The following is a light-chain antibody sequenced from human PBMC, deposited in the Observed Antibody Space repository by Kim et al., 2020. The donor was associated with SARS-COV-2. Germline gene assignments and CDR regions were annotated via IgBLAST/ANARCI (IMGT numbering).Light chain of an antibody. CDR1: SGSIVSNY. CDR2: ENN. J-gene: IGLJ3*02. V-gene: IGLV6-57*01. Sequence: GKTVTISCTRSSGSIVSNYVQWYQQRPGSSPTTVIYENNQRPSGVPDRFSGSIDSSSNSASLTISGLKTEDEAYYYCQSYDGSKWVFGGGTQLTVL. CDR3: QSYDGSKWV.